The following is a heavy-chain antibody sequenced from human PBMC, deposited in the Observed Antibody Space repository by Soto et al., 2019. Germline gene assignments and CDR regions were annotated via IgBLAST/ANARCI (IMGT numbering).Heavy chain of an antibody. V-gene: IGHV4-4*02. CDR3: AIPAAGDFDF. J-gene: IGHJ4*02. D-gene: IGHD6-13*01. CDR2: IYHSGST. Sequence: QVQLRESGPGLVKPSGTLSLTCAVSGGSMSSGNWWSWVRQPPGKGLEWIGEIYHSGSTNYNPSLKSRLTISVDKFKNQFSLKLSSVTAADTAVYYCAIPAAGDFDFWGQGTLVTVSS. CDR1: GGSMSSGNW.